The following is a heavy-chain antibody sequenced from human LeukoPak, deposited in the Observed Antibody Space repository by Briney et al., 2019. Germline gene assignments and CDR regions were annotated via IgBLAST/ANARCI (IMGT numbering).Heavy chain of an antibody. CDR2: ISSSSSYI. CDR1: GFTFSSYS. D-gene: IGHD4-17*01. CDR3: ARVGDYTFHYFDY. Sequence: GGSLRLSCAASGFTFSSYSMNWVRQAPGKGLEWVSSISSSSSYIYYADSVKGRFTISRDNAKNSLYLQMNSLRAEDTAVYYCARVGDYTFHYFDYWGQGTLVTVSS. V-gene: IGHV3-21*01. J-gene: IGHJ4*02.